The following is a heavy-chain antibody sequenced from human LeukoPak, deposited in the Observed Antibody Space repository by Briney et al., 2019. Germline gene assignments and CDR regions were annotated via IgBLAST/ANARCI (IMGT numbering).Heavy chain of an antibody. V-gene: IGHV7-4-1*02. CDR2: INTNTGNP. CDR1: GYTFSSYA. CDR3: ARAPEGWELLAYYFDY. J-gene: IGHJ4*02. Sequence: ASVKVSCKASGYTFSSYAMNWVRQAPGQGLEWMGWINTNTGNPTYAQGFTGRFVFSLDTSVSTAYLQISSLKAEDTAVYYCARAPEGWELLAYYFDYWGQGTLVTVSS. D-gene: IGHD1-26*01.